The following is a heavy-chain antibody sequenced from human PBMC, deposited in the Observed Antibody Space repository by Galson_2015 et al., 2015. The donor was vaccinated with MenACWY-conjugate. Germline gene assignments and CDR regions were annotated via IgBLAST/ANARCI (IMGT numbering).Heavy chain of an antibody. CDR3: AKFGPSGGVTTGWILHLDS. CDR2: IGGSGDST. V-gene: IGHV3-23*01. D-gene: IGHD1-26*01. CDR1: GFTFSNFG. J-gene: IGHJ4*02. Sequence: SLRLSCAASGFTFSNFGLSWVRKAPGEGLEWVSSIGGSGDSTYYADSVEGRFTISRDNSRNTLSLQMNSLRAEDTAVYYCAKFGPSGGVTTGWILHLDSWGQGTPVTVSS.